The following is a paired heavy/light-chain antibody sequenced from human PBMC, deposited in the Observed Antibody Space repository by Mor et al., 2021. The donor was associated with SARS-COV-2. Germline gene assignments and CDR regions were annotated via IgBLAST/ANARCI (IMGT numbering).Heavy chain of an antibody. D-gene: IGHD5-12*01. V-gene: IGHV3-15*01. CDR2: IKSKTEGGTT. Sequence: EVQLVESGGGLVKPGGSLRLSCAASGFIFSNAWMSWVRQAPGKGLEWVGRIKSKTEGGTTDYAATVKGRFTISRDDSKNTLYLQMNSLRTEDTAVYYCTTHRGYSGYDLFDYWGQGTLVTVSS. CDR3: TTHRGYSGYDLFDY. J-gene: IGHJ4*02. CDR1: GFIFSNAW.
Light chain of an antibody. CDR3: QQYDNLPT. CDR1: QDISNY. V-gene: IGKV1-33*01. J-gene: IGKJ3*01. CDR2: DAS. Sequence: DIQMTQSPSSLSASVGDRVTITCQASQDISNYLNWYQQKPGKAPKLLIYDASDLETGVPSRFSGSGSGTDFTFTISSLQPEDIATYYCQQYDNLPTFGPGTKVDIK.